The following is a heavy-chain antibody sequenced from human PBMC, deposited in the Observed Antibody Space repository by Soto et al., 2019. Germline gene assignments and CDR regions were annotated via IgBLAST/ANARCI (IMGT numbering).Heavy chain of an antibody. CDR3: ASATITIFGVAKFDY. CDR2: IYHSGST. CDR1: GYSISSNNW. J-gene: IGHJ4*02. V-gene: IGHV4-4*02. Sequence: SETLSLTCAVSGYSISSNNWWTWVRQPPGKGLEWIGEIYHSGSTNYNPSLKSRVTMSVDKSKNQFSLKLTSMTAADTAVYYCASATITIFGVAKFDYWGQGTLVTVSS. D-gene: IGHD3-3*01.